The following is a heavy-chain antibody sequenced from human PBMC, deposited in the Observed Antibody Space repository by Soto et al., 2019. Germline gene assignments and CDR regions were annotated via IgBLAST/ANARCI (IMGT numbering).Heavy chain of an antibody. J-gene: IGHJ5*02. Sequence: EVQLVESGGGLVQPGGSLRLSCAASGFTFSSYSMNWVRQAPGKGLEWISYISSSSSTIYYADSVKGRFTISRDNAKNSLYLQMNSLRDEDTAVYYCARLTVTTPYNWFDPWGQGTLVTVSS. CDR1: GFTFSSYS. CDR2: ISSSSSTI. CDR3: ARLTVTTPYNWFDP. V-gene: IGHV3-48*02. D-gene: IGHD4-17*01.